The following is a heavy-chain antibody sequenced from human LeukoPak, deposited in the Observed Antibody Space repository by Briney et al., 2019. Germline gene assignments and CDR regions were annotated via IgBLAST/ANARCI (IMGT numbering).Heavy chain of an antibody. V-gene: IGHV3-21*01. CDR1: GFTFSSYS. CDR3: ARDTVVIAQHDSFDI. D-gene: IGHD4-23*01. J-gene: IGHJ3*02. Sequence: PGGSLRLSCAASGFTFSSYSMNWVRQAPGKGLEWVSSISSSSSYIYYADSVKGRLTISRDNAKNSLYLQMNSLRAEDTAVYYCARDTVVIAQHDSFDIWGQGTMATVSS. CDR2: ISSSSSYI.